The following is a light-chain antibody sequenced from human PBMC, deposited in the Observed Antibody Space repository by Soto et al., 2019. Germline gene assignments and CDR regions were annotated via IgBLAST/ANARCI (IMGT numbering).Light chain of an antibody. V-gene: IGKV1-39*01. CDR3: QHSYSTPFT. Sequence: DIQMTQSPSSLSASVGDRVTITCRARQSISSYLNWYQQKPGKAPKLLIYAASSLQSGVPSRFSGSGSGTDVTLTISSLQPEDFATYYCQHSYSTPFTFGPGTKVDIK. CDR1: QSISSY. J-gene: IGKJ3*01. CDR2: AAS.